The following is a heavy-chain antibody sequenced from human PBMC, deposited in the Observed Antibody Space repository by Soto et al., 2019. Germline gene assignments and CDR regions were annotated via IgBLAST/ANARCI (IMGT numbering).Heavy chain of an antibody. CDR1: RFTFSSYW. V-gene: IGHV3-7*01. CDR3: ARGIDDNVSFGMDV. CDR2: IKEDGSDK. J-gene: IGHJ6*02. Sequence: DVRLVESGGGLVQPGGSLRLSCAASRFTFSSYWMSWVRQAPGRGLEWVANIKEDGSDKYYADSVKGRFTISRDNAKKSLYVQMNSLRVEDTAVYYCARGIDDNVSFGMDVWGQGTTVTVSS. D-gene: IGHD1-1*01.